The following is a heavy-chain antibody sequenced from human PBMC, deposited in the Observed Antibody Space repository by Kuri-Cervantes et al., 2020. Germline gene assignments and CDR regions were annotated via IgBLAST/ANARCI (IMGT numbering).Heavy chain of an antibody. D-gene: IGHD2-15*01. Sequence: ETLSLTCAVSGGSISSSNWWSWVRQAPGKGLEWVANINENGNEKRYVDSVEGRFTISRDNAKNSLYLQMDSLRAEDTAIYYCATEWWATPEYWGQGTLVTVSS. J-gene: IGHJ4*02. CDR2: INENGNEK. V-gene: IGHV3-7*01. CDR3: ATEWWATPEY. CDR1: GGSISSSNW.